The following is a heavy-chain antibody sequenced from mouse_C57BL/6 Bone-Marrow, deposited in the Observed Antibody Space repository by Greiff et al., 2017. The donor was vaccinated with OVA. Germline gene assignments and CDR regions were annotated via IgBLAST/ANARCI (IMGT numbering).Heavy chain of an antibody. CDR1: GYTFTDYE. Sequence: QVQLQQSGAELVRPGASVTLSCKASGYTFTDYEMHWVKQTPVHGLEWIVAIDPETGGTAYNQKFKGKAILTADKSSSTAYMELRSLTSEDSAVYYCAWGTAQAKGPWFAYWGQGTLVTVSA. CDR3: AWGTAQAKGPWFAY. D-gene: IGHD3-2*02. V-gene: IGHV1-15*01. CDR2: IDPETGGT. J-gene: IGHJ3*01.